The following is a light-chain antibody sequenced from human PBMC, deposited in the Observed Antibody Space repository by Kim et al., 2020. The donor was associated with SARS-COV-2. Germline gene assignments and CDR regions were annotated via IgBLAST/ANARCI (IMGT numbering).Light chain of an antibody. CDR1: SLRNYY. CDR3: NSRDSSSNHLI. V-gene: IGLV3-19*01. CDR2: GRN. Sequence: SSELTQDPTMSVALGQTVRITCQGDSLRNYYASWYQQKPGQAPVVVMYGRNDRPSGIPDRFSGSRTGNTASLTITGAQAEDEADYYCNSRDSSSNHLIFGGGTQLTV. J-gene: IGLJ2*01.